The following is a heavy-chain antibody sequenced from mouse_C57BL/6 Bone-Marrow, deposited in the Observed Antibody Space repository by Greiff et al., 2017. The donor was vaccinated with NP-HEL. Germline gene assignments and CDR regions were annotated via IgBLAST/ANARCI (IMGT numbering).Heavy chain of an antibody. Sequence: VQLQQSGPELVKPGASVKISCKASGYTFTDYYMNWVKQSHGKSLEWIGDINPNNGGTSYNQKFKGKATLTVDKSSSTAYMELRSLTSEDSAVDYCAIAGYWYFEVWGTGTTVTVSS. CDR1: GYTFTDYY. V-gene: IGHV1-26*01. CDR3: AIAGYWYFEV. J-gene: IGHJ1*03. CDR2: INPNNGGT.